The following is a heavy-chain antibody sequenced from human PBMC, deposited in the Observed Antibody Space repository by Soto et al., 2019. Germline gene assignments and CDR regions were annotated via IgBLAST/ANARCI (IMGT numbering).Heavy chain of an antibody. V-gene: IGHV1-3*04. Sequence: ASVKISNKASGYSFTTHAMIWVRQAPGQRPEWMGWINTGNGNTRYSPKFQGRVNITRDTSASTAYMELSSLKSEDTAVYYCARGEQLYHYFYGMDVWGQVSTVTASS. CDR1: GYSFTTHA. CDR3: ARGEQLYHYFYGMDV. CDR2: INTGNGNT. J-gene: IGHJ6*02.